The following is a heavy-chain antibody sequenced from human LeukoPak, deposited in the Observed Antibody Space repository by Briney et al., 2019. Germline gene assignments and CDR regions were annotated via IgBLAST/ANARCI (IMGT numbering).Heavy chain of an antibody. CDR2: IIPIFGTA. CDR1: GGTFSSYA. CDR3: ARGPGLERFDY. Sequence: SVKVSCKASGGTFSSYAISWVRQAPGQGLEWMGGIIPIFGTANYAQKFHGRVTITTDEFTSTAYMEMSRARSEDTAEYYCARGPGLERFDYWGQGTLVTVSS. J-gene: IGHJ4*02. D-gene: IGHD1-1*01. V-gene: IGHV1-69*05.